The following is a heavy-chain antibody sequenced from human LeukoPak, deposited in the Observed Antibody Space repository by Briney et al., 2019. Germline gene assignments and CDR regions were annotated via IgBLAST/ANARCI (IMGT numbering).Heavy chain of an antibody. J-gene: IGHJ6*03. V-gene: IGHV1-2*02. CDR2: INPNSGGT. Sequence: GASVKVSCKASGYTFTGYYMHWVRQAPGQGLEWMGWINPNSGGTNYAQKFQGRVTMTRDTSISTAYMGLSRLRSDDTAVYYCARSPIVATKDYYYYYYMDVWGKGTTVTVSS. CDR3: ARSPIVATKDYYYYYYMDV. D-gene: IGHD5-12*01. CDR1: GYTFTGYY.